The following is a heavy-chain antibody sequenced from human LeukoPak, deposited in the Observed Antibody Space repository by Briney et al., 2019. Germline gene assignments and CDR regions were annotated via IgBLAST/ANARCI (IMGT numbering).Heavy chain of an antibody. CDR3: ATLYEVHWDH. CDR2: INSDGSST. Sequence: PGGSLRLSCAASGFTFSSYWMHWVRQAPGKGLVWVSRINSDGSSTSYADSVKGRFTISRDNAKNTAYLQLNSLSVADTAIYYCATLYEVHWDHWGQGTVVTVSS. J-gene: IGHJ4*02. D-gene: IGHD2/OR15-2a*01. V-gene: IGHV3-74*01. CDR1: GFTFSSYW.